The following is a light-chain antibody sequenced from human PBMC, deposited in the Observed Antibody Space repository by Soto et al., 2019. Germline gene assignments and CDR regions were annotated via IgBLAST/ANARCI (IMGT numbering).Light chain of an antibody. CDR2: DVT. Sequence: QSALTQPASVSGSPGQSITISCTGTSSDVGAYDYVSWYQQYPGKAPKLMIYDVTNRPSGVSNRFSGSKSGNKASLTISGLQGEDEADYYCSSYTRSNTWVFGGGTKLTVL. CDR3: SSYTRSNTWV. J-gene: IGLJ3*02. CDR1: SSDVGAYDY. V-gene: IGLV2-14*01.